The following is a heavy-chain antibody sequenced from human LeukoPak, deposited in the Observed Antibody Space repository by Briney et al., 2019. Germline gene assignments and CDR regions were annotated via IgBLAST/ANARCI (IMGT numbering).Heavy chain of an antibody. CDR3: ARGIVVPGIDY. CDR2: IKQDGSKK. Sequence: GGSLRLSCAASGFTFSTYWMNWVRQAPGKGLEWVANIKQDGSKKYYVDSVKGRFVVSRDNAKNSLYLQMNSLGAEDTAVYYCARGIVVPGIDYWGQGTLVTVSS. V-gene: IGHV3-7*01. CDR1: GFTFSTYW. J-gene: IGHJ4*02. D-gene: IGHD2-15*01.